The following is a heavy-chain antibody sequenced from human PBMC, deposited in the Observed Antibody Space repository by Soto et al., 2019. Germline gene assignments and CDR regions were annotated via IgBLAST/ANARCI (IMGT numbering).Heavy chain of an antibody. Sequence: SETLSLTCTVSGGSISSGGYYWSWIRQHPGKGLEWIGYIYYSGSTYYNPSLKSRVTISVDTSKNQFSLKLTSVNAADTAVYYCTRGGDAYKNGHWGQGILVTVSS. D-gene: IGHD2-21*01. CDR2: IYYSGST. V-gene: IGHV4-31*03. J-gene: IGHJ4*02. CDR1: GGSISSGGYY. CDR3: TRGGDAYKNGH.